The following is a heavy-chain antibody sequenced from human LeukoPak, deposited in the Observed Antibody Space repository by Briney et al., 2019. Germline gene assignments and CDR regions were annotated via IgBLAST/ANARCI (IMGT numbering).Heavy chain of an antibody. D-gene: IGHD2-2*01. V-gene: IGHV4-59*02. CDR2: IYYSGST. Sequence: SETLSLTCTVSGGSVSSYYWSWIRQPTGKGLEWVGYIYYSGSTNYSPSLKSRATISVDTSKNQFSLNLSSVTPADTAVYYCAGYSSTFYFYYGMDLWGQGTTVTVSS. CDR1: GGSVSSYY. CDR3: AGYSSTFYFYYGMDL. J-gene: IGHJ6*02.